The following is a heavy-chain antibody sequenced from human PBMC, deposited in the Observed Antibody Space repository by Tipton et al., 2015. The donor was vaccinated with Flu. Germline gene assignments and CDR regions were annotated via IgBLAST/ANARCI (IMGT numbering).Heavy chain of an antibody. J-gene: IGHJ3*02. CDR2: IYYSGST. V-gene: IGHV4-31*03. CDR3: ARETAIKGAAGAFDI. CDR1: GGSISSGGYY. Sequence: TLSLTCTVSGGSISSGGYYWSWIRQHPGKGLEWIGYIYYSGSTYYNPSLKSRVTISVDTSKNQFSLKLSSVTAADTAVYYCARETAIKGAAGAFDIWGQGTMVTVSS. D-gene: IGHD3-16*01.